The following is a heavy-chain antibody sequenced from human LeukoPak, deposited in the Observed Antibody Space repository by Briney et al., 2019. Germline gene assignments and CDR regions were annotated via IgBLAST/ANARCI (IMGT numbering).Heavy chain of an antibody. CDR2: IKQDGSEK. Sequence: RGSLRLSCAASGFTFSSYWMSWVRQAPGKGLEWVANIKQDGSEKYYVDSVKGRFTISRDNAKNSLYLQMNSLRAEDTAVYYCARWANWRERYFDYWGQGTLVTVPS. CDR3: ARWANWRERYFDY. CDR1: GFTFSSYW. D-gene: IGHD1-20*01. J-gene: IGHJ4*02. V-gene: IGHV3-7*01.